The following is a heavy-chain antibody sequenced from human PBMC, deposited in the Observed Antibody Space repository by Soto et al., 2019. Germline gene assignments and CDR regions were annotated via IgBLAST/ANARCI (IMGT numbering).Heavy chain of an antibody. CDR2: ISGSGGST. CDR1: GFTFSSYA. D-gene: IGHD2-15*01. CDR3: AKDALGYCSGGSCRGMDV. V-gene: IGHV3-23*01. Sequence: GSLRLSCAASGFTFSSYAMSWVRQAPGKGLEWVSAISGSGGSTYYADSVKGRFTISRDNSKNTLYLQMNSLRAEDTAVYYCAKDALGYCSGGSCRGMDVWGQGTTVTVSS. J-gene: IGHJ6*02.